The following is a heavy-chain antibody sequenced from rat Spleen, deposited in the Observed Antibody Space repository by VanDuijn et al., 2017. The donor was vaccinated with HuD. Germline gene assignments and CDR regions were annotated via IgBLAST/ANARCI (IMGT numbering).Heavy chain of an antibody. D-gene: IGHD1-11*01. CDR3: ARRHYGYTDYFDY. J-gene: IGHJ2*01. CDR1: GFTFNDHF. Sequence: EVQLVESNGGLVQPGRSLKLSCAASGFTFNDHFMAWVRQAPTKGLEWVARISYDGSSTYYRDSVKGRFTISRDNAKSTLYLQMNSLRSEDTATYYCARRHYGYTDYFDYWGQGVMVPVSS. V-gene: IGHV5-29*01. CDR2: ISYDGSST.